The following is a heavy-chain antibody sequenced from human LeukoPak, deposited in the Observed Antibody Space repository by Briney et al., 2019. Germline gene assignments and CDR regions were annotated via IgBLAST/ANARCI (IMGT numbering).Heavy chain of an antibody. J-gene: IGHJ5*02. CDR2: INHSGST. Sequence: PSETLSLTCAVYGGSFSGYYWSWIRQPPGKGLEWIGEINHSGSTNYNPSLKSRVTISVDTSKNQFSLKLSSVTAADTAVYYCARGVALSPPRFDPWGRVTLVTVSS. CDR1: GGSFSGYY. V-gene: IGHV4-34*01. CDR3: ARGVALSPPRFDP.